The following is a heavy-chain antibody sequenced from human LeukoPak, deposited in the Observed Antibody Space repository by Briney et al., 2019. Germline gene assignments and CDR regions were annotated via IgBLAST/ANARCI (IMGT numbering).Heavy chain of an antibody. J-gene: IGHJ4*02. CDR3: ARRITGPYYDSSGYYLYYFDY. V-gene: IGHV3-23*01. CDR1: GFTFSSYA. D-gene: IGHD3-22*01. CDR2: ISGSGGST. Sequence: PGGSLRLSCAASGFTFSSYAMSWVRQAPGKGLEWVSAISGSGGSTYYADSVKGRFTISRDNSKNTLYLQMNSLRAEDTAVYYCARRITGPYYDSSGYYLYYFDYWGQGTLVTVSS.